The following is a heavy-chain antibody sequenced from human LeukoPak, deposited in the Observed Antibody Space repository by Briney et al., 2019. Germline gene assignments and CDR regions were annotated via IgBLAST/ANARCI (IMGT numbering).Heavy chain of an antibody. CDR2: IGGSGGST. CDR1: GFTFSSYA. D-gene: IGHD6-13*01. Sequence: GGSLGLSCAASGFTFSSYAMSWVRQAPGKGLEWVSAIGGSGGSTYYADSVKGRFTISRDNSKNTLYLQMNSLRAEDTAVYYCAKDRGFIAAAGSDDYWGQGTLVTVSS. V-gene: IGHV3-23*01. CDR3: AKDRGFIAAAGSDDY. J-gene: IGHJ4*02.